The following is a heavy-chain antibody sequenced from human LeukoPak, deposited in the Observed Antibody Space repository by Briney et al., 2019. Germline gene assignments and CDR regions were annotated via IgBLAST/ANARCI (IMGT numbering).Heavy chain of an antibody. V-gene: IGHV1-69*13. D-gene: IGHD3-16*02. CDR3: ARELSWFFDI. CDR2: IIPIFGTA. J-gene: IGHJ3*02. Sequence: EASVKVSCKASGGTFSSYAISWVRQAPGQGLEWMGGIIPIFGTANYAQKFQGRVTITADESTSTAYMELSSLRSEDTAVYYCARELSWFFDIGAKGKRVTVFS. CDR1: GGTFSSYA.